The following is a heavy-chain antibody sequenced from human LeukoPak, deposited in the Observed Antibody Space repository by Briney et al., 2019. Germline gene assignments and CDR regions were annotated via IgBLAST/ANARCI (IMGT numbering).Heavy chain of an antibody. Sequence: GGSLRLSCAASGFTFSSYWMSWVRQAPGKGLEWVANIKQDGSEKYYVDSVKGRFTISRDNAKNSLYLQMNSLRAEDTAVYYCARYYDFWSGYYAPTVIDYWGQGTLVTVSS. D-gene: IGHD3-3*01. V-gene: IGHV3-7*01. J-gene: IGHJ4*02. CDR2: IKQDGSEK. CDR3: ARYYDFWSGYYAPTVIDY. CDR1: GFTFSSYW.